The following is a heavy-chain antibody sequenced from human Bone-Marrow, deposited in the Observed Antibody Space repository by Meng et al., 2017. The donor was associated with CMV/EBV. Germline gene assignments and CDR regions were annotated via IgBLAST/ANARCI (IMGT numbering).Heavy chain of an antibody. Sequence: KASGYTFTGYYMHWVRQAPGQGLEWMGWINPNSGGTNYAQKFQGWVTMTRDTSISTAYMELSRLRSDDTAVYYCARCGSSTSYSFDYWGQGTLVTVSS. D-gene: IGHD2-2*01. V-gene: IGHV1-2*04. CDR1: GYTFTGYY. CDR3: ARCGSSTSYSFDY. J-gene: IGHJ4*02. CDR2: INPNSGGT.